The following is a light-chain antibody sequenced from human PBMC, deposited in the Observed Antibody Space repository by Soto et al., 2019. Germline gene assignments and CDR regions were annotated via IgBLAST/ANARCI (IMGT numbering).Light chain of an antibody. CDR2: DAS. CDR1: QSVSSY. CDR3: QQRSNWPTLT. J-gene: IGKJ4*01. Sequence: EIVLTQSPATLSLSPGERATLSCRASQSVSSYLAWYQQKPGQAPRLLIYDASNRATGIPARFSGSVSGTDFTLTISSLGPEDFAVYYCQQRSNWPTLTVGGGTKVDIK. V-gene: IGKV3-11*01.